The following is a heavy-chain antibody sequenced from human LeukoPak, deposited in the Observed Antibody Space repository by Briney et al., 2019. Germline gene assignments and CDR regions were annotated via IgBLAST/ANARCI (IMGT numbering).Heavy chain of an antibody. V-gene: IGHV4-34*01. CDR1: GGSVSGYN. CDR3: AVTLSWVYQWLEY. J-gene: IGHJ4*02. CDR2: INHSVST. Sequence: SETLSLTCALSGGSVSGYNWCWICHPPRKGLERIGEINHSVSTNYNPYPKRRVNIPVAATTNQISFNLNSMTAAPTTAYFLAVTLSWVYQWLEYWGEGTLVTVSS. D-gene: IGHD6-19*01.